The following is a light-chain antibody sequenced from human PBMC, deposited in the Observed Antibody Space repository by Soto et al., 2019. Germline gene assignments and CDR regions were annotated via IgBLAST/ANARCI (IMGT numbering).Light chain of an antibody. Sequence: DIQMTQSPSTLSASVGDRVNITCRASQTINTWLAWYQQKPGKAPKFLIYDASSLESGVPSRFSGSGSGTEFTLTISSLQPDDFATYYCQQYKSYWTFGQGTKVDIK. CDR1: QTINTW. CDR3: QQYKSYWT. CDR2: DAS. V-gene: IGKV1-5*01. J-gene: IGKJ1*01.